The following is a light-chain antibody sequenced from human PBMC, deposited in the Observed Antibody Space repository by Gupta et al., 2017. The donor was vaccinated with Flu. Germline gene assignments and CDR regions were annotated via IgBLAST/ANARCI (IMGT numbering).Light chain of an antibody. CDR1: QSMSTY. CDR2: CAS. Sequence: SSLSASVGDRVSITRRASQSMSTYLYWCQQRPGKAPRLLIYCASSLQSGVPSRFSGSGSGTDFTITINSLQAEDIAAYYCQQHHSPPLFTFGQGTQVEIK. CDR3: QQHHSPPLFT. V-gene: IGKV1-39*01. J-gene: IGKJ5*01.